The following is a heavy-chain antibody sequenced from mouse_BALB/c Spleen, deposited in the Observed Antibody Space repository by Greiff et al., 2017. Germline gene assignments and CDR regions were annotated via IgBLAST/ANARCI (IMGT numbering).Heavy chain of an antibody. D-gene: IGHD2-12*01. CDR1: GFSLTSYG. Sequence: QVQLKESGPGLVAPSQSLSITCTVSGFSLTSYGVHWVRQPPGKGLEWLGVIWAGGSTNYNSALMSRLSISKDNSKSQVFLKMNSLQTDDTAMYYCATSYYSPAWFAYGGQGTLVTVSA. J-gene: IGHJ3*01. CDR3: ATSYYSPAWFAY. CDR2: IWAGGST. V-gene: IGHV2-9*02.